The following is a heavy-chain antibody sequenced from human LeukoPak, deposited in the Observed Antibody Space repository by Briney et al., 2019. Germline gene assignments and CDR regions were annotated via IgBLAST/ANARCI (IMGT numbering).Heavy chain of an antibody. Sequence: LSETLSLTCTVSGGSISSYYWSWIRQPAGEGLEWIGHIYSTGSTNYNPSLKSRVTLSVDRSKNQFSLRLNSVTAADTAVYYCARATVWEDYYATQYYFDYWGQGTLVTVSS. J-gene: IGHJ4*02. CDR2: IYSTGST. CDR1: GGSISSYY. D-gene: IGHD3-22*01. V-gene: IGHV4-4*07. CDR3: ARATVWEDYYATQYYFDY.